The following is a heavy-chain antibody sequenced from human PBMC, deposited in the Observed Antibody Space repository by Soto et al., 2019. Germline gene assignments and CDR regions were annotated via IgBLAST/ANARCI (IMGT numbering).Heavy chain of an antibody. CDR1: GFTFSSYG. Sequence: PGGSLRLSCAASGFTFSSYGMHWVRQAPGKGLEWVAVISYDGSNKYYADSVKGRFTISRDNSKNTLYLQMNSLRAEDTAVYYCAKETRGDYYYSSAPGDYWGQGTLVTVSS. J-gene: IGHJ4*02. V-gene: IGHV3-30*18. CDR3: AKETRGDYYYSSAPGDY. D-gene: IGHD3-22*01. CDR2: ISYDGSNK.